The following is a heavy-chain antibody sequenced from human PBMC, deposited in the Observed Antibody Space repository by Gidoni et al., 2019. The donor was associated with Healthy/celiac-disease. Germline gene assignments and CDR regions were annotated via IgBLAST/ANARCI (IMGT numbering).Heavy chain of an antibody. CDR1: GGTSSSYA. J-gene: IGHJ4*02. CDR2: TSPIFGTA. CDR3: ARGGFFDYGDLFPPDY. D-gene: IGHD4-17*01. Sequence: QVQLVQPGAEVKKPGSSVKVSCKASGGTSSSYAISWVRQAPGQGLEWMGGTSPIFGTANVAQKFQGRVKITADKSTSTAYMELGSLRSEDTAVYYCARGGFFDYGDLFPPDYWGQGTLVTVSS. V-gene: IGHV1-69*06.